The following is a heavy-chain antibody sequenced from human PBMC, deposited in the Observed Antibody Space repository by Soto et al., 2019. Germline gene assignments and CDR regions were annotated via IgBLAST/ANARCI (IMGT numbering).Heavy chain of an antibody. Sequence: QVQLVQSGAEVKKPGASVEVSCKASGYTFTSYGISWVRQAPGQGLEWMGWISAYNGNTNYAQKLQGRVTMTTDTSTSTAYMELRSLRSDDTAVYYCARGPDYYDSSGYTPGIDYWGQGTLVTVSS. J-gene: IGHJ4*02. V-gene: IGHV1-18*01. CDR3: ARGPDYYDSSGYTPGIDY. D-gene: IGHD3-22*01. CDR1: GYTFTSYG. CDR2: ISAYNGNT.